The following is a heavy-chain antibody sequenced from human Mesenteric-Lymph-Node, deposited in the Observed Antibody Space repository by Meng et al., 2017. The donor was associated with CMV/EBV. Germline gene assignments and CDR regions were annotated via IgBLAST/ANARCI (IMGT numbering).Heavy chain of an antibody. Sequence: GESLKISCAASGFTFSFYWMHWVRQGPGKGLVWVSRIDSDGSSTSYADSVKGRFTISRDNSKNTLYLQMNSLRAEDTAVYYCAKALTYNWFDPWGQGTLVTVSS. D-gene: IGHD1-20*01. CDR2: IDSDGSST. CDR3: AKALTYNWFDP. J-gene: IGHJ5*02. CDR1: GFTFSFYW. V-gene: IGHV3-74*01.